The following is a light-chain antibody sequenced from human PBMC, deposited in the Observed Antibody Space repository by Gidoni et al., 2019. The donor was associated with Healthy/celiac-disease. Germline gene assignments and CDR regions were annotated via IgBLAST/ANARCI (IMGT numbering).Light chain of an antibody. J-gene: IGKJ3*01. V-gene: IGKV3-15*01. CDR1: QSVSSN. Sequence: EIVMTQSPATLSVSPGERATLSCRASQSVSSNLACYQQQPGQAPRLLIYGASTRATGIPARFSGSGSGTEFTLTISSLQSEDFAVYSCQQYNNWPPGGTFGPXTKVDIK. CDR3: QQYNNWPPGGT. CDR2: GAS.